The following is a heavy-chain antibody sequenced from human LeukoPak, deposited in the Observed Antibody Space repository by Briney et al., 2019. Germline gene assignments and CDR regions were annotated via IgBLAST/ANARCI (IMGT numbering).Heavy chain of an antibody. J-gene: IGHJ5*02. D-gene: IGHD3-10*01. CDR2: IYTSGST. CDR3: ARDLFPYGSGTYIP. CDR1: GGSISSYY. Sequence: SETLSLTCTVSGGSISSYYWSWIRQPAGKGLEWIGRIYTSGSTNYNPSLKSRVTMSVDTSKNQFPLKLSSVTAADTAVYYCARDLFPYGSGTYIPWGQGTLVTVSS. V-gene: IGHV4-4*07.